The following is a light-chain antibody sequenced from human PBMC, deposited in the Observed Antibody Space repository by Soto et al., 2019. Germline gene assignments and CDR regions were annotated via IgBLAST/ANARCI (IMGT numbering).Light chain of an antibody. Sequence: QSALTQPASVSGSLGQSITISCTGTSSDVGGYNYVSWYQQHPGKAPKLMIYNVGHRHSGVSNRFSGSKSGNTASLTISGLQAEAEGHYYCSSFTRTTTVLFGGGTKLTVL. CDR1: SSDVGGYNY. CDR2: NVG. V-gene: IGLV2-14*01. CDR3: SSFTRTTTVL. J-gene: IGLJ2*01.